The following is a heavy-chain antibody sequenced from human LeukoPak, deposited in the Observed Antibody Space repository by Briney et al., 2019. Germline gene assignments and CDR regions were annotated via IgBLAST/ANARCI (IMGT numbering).Heavy chain of an antibody. CDR1: GFTFGDYA. Sequence: GGSLRLSCTASGFTFGDYAMSWFRQAPGKGLEWVGFIRSKAYGGTTEYAASVKGRFTISRDDSKSIAYLQMNSLKTEDTAVYYCTTKELDFWSGYAVDYWGQGTLVTVSS. CDR3: TTKELDFWSGYAVDY. V-gene: IGHV3-49*03. J-gene: IGHJ4*02. D-gene: IGHD3-3*01. CDR2: IRSKAYGGTT.